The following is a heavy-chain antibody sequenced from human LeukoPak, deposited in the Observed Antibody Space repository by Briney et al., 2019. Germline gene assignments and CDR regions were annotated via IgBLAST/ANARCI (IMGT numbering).Heavy chain of an antibody. CDR1: GFTFRTYA. D-gene: IGHD3-10*01. J-gene: IGHJ6*02. CDR3: ARDDGRRCGELPTGARAV. Sequence: GRSLRLSCAASGFTFRTYAMHWVRQAPGKGLQWVTVISYDGSNKYYADSVKGRFTISRDNSKNTLYLQINSLGAEDTAVYYCARDDGRRCGELPTGARAVGAQGTRVTVPS. CDR2: ISYDGSNK. V-gene: IGHV3-30*01.